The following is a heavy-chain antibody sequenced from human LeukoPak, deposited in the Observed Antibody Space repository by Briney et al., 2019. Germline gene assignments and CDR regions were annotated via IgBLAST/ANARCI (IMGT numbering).Heavy chain of an antibody. CDR3: AKEEGYYYDSGGYYVEYFQH. CDR1: GFTFSSYA. D-gene: IGHD3-22*01. V-gene: IGHV3-23*01. Sequence: GGSLRLSCAASGFTFSSYAMTWVRQAPGKGLEWVSGISGSGGTTYYADSVKGRFTFSRDNSKNTLYLQMNSLRAEDTAVYYCAKEEGYYYDSGGYYVEYFQHWGQGTLVTVSS. J-gene: IGHJ1*01. CDR2: ISGSGGTT.